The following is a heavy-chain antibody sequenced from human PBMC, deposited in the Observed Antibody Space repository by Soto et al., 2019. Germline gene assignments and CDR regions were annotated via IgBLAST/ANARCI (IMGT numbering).Heavy chain of an antibody. J-gene: IGHJ3*02. D-gene: IGHD2-2*01. CDR2: INTDGATS. CDR3: AREAGYCSRTSCYRRAFDT. Sequence: EVQLVESGGDLVPPGGSLRLSCAASGFTFSGHWMHWVRQVPGKGLEWVSRINTDGATSAYADSVKGRFTISRDNAKNTLYLQMNALGAEDTAVYYCAREAGYCSRTSCYRRAFDTWGQGTTVTVSS. CDR1: GFTFSGHW. V-gene: IGHV3-74*03.